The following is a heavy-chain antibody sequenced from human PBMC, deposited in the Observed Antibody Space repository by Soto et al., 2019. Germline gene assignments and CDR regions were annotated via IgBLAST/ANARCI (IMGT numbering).Heavy chain of an antibody. D-gene: IGHD6-13*01. J-gene: IGHJ4*02. CDR2: VYNSGST. V-gene: IGHV4-59*01. Sequence: SETLSLTCTVSGGSSSSNYWTWIRQPPGKGLEWIGYVYNSGSTNYNPSLKSRVTISEDTSKSQFSLKVNSMTAADTAVYYCARYRREAVAGYTLDNWGQGILVTVSS. CDR3: ARYRREAVAGYTLDN. CDR1: GGSSSSNY.